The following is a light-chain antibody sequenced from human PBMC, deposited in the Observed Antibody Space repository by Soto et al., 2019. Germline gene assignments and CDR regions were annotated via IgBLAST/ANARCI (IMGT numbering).Light chain of an antibody. Sequence: EIVMTQSPGTLSVSPGERATLSFRASHSVSSYLAWYQQHPGRPPRLLIYGISTRATGIPARFSGSGSGTEFSLTISSLQSEDFAVYYCQQYSKWPITFGQGTRLEI. CDR2: GIS. CDR1: HSVSSY. CDR3: QQYSKWPIT. J-gene: IGKJ5*01. V-gene: IGKV3-15*01.